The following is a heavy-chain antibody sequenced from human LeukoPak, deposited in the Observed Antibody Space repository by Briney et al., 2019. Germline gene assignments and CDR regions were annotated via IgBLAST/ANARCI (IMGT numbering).Heavy chain of an antibody. Sequence: PGGSLRLSCAASGFTFSSCWMHWVRQVPGKGLVWVSRISRDGSSANYADSVKGRFTISRDNAKNTVYLQMNSLRAEDTAVYYCARGQRGILVAGTWFDPWGQGTLVTVSS. V-gene: IGHV3-74*01. CDR2: ISRDGSSA. D-gene: IGHD6-19*01. CDR3: ARGQRGILVAGTWFDP. CDR1: GFTFSSCW. J-gene: IGHJ5*02.